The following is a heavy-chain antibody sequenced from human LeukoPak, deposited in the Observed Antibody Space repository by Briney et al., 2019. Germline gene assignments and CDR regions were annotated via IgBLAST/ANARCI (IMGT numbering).Heavy chain of an antibody. Sequence: GESLRISCKGSGYSLTSYWITWVRQMPGKGLEWMGTIDPSDSYTNYSPSFQGHVTISADKSISTAYLQWSSLKASDTAMYFCARHGYCSGGICHLATFDYWGQGALVTVSS. CDR3: ARHGYCSGGICHLATFDY. CDR1: GYSLTSYW. J-gene: IGHJ4*02. CDR2: IDPSDSYT. D-gene: IGHD2-15*01. V-gene: IGHV5-10-1*01.